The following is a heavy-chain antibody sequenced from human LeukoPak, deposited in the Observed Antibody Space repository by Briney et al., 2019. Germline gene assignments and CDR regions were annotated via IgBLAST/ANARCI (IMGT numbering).Heavy chain of an antibody. D-gene: IGHD3-10*01. CDR1: GFTFSSYA. CDR3: AKKMGYGSGSSLDY. Sequence: GGSLRLSFAASGFTFSSYAMRWVRQAPGKGLEWVSSLSGSGGRTYYADSVKGRFSISRDNSKNTVYLEMDSLRAEDTAVYYCAKKMGYGSGSSLDYWGQGTLVTVSS. CDR2: LSGSGGRT. V-gene: IGHV3-23*01. J-gene: IGHJ4*02.